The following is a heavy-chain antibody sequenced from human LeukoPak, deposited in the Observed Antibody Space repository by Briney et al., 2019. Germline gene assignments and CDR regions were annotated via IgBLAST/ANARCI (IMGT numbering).Heavy chain of an antibody. CDR3: AKDSSSSNYYYGLDV. D-gene: IGHD6-13*01. CDR2: ISSDGANK. V-gene: IGHV3-30*02. Sequence: GGSLRLSCAASGFPFGSYGMHWVRQAPGKGLEWVSFISSDGANKYYADSVKGRFTISRDNSKNTLYLQMNSLRGDDTGMYFCAKDSSSSNYYYGLDVWGQGTTVTVSS. CDR1: GFPFGSYG. J-gene: IGHJ6*02.